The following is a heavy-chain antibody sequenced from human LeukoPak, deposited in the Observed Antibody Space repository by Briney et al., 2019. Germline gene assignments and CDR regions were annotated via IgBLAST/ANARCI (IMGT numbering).Heavy chain of an antibody. D-gene: IGHD2-15*01. CDR1: GFTCNNYA. CDR3: ATFCSGGDCYSFAP. Sequence: GGSLRLSCAASGFTCNNYAKTWVRQAPGKGLEWVSTIIGSGGSTDYADSVKGRFTISRDNSKDTLFLQTDSLRVEDTAVYYCATFCSGGDCYSFAPWGQGTLVTVSS. J-gene: IGHJ5*02. V-gene: IGHV3-23*01. CDR2: IIGSGGST.